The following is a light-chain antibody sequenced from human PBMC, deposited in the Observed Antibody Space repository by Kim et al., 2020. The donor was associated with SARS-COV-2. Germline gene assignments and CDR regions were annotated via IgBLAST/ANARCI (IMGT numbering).Light chain of an antibody. CDR2: GAT. CDR3: KQYENWPPWT. Sequence: PGDTATLSCRASHRISNNLAWSQHKPGQPPRLLISGATTRASGIPGRFSGSGSGTEFTLTISSLQSEDFAVYFCKQYENWPPWTFGQGTKVDIK. CDR1: HRISNN. V-gene: IGKV3-15*01. J-gene: IGKJ1*01.